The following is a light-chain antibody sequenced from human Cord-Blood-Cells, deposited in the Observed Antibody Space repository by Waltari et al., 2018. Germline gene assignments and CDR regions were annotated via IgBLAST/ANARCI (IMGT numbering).Light chain of an antibody. V-gene: IGKV1-39*01. CDR1: QSISSY. CDR3: QQSYSTPIT. J-gene: IGKJ5*01. Sequence: DIQMTQSPSSLSASVGDRVTITCRASQSISSYLNWYQQKPGKAPKLLIYAASSLQSGVPSRFSGSGSGTDVTLTSSSLQTEDCATYYCQQSYSTPITFGQGTRLEIK. CDR2: AAS.